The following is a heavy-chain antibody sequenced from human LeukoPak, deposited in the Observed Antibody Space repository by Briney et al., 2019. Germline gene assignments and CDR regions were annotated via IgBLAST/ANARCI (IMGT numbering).Heavy chain of an antibody. Sequence: GGSLRLSCAASGFTFSDYAMTWVRQAPGKRLEWVSAISGSGGTTYYADSVKGRFTISRDNSKNRVYLQMNSLRAEDTAVYYCAKEFSSNFWSGPIDYWGQGTLVTVSS. CDR1: GFTFSDYA. CDR2: ISGSGGTT. CDR3: AKEFSSNFWSGPIDY. D-gene: IGHD3-3*01. V-gene: IGHV3-23*01. J-gene: IGHJ4*02.